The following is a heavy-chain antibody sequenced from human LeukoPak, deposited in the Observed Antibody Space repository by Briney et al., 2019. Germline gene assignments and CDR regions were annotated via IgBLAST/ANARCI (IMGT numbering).Heavy chain of an antibody. CDR2: IYWNGGST. CDR1: GFTFDDYG. J-gene: IGHJ4*02. V-gene: IGHV3-20*01. Sequence: GGSLRLSCAASGFTFDDYGMSWVRQAPGKGLECVSGIYWNGGSTGYADSVKGRFTISRDNAKNSLYLQMNGLRAEDTDSYDGARDRGSSDYFTHFDYWGQGTLVTVSS. CDR3: ARDRGSSDYFTHFDY. D-gene: IGHD3-22*01.